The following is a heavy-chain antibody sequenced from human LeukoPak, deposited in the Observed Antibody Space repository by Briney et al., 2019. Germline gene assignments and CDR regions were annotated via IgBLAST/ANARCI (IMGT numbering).Heavy chain of an antibody. D-gene: IGHD3-9*01. J-gene: IGHJ5*02. Sequence: QPGGSLRLSCAASGFTFDDYAMHWVRHAPGKGLEWVSGISWNSGSIGYADSVKGRFTISRDNAKNSLYLQMNSLSAEDTALYYCAKDLRYFDWLSGFDPWGQGTLVTVSS. V-gene: IGHV3-9*01. CDR2: ISWNSGSI. CDR3: AKDLRYFDWLSGFDP. CDR1: GFTFDDYA.